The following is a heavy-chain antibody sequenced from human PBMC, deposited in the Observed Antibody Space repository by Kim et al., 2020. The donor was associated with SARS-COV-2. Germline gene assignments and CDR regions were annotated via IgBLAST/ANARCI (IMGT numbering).Heavy chain of an antibody. V-gene: IGHV3-30*04. CDR2: ISYDGSNK. CDR3: ARDREVGPGFGELLQGTLDY. J-gene: IGHJ4*02. D-gene: IGHD3-10*01. CDR1: GFTFSSYA. Sequence: GGSLRLSCAASGFTFSSYAMHWVHQAPGKGLEWVAVISYDGSNKYYADSVKGRFTISRDNSKNTLYLQMNSLRAEDTAVYYCARDREVGPGFGELLQGTLDYWGQGTLVTVSS.